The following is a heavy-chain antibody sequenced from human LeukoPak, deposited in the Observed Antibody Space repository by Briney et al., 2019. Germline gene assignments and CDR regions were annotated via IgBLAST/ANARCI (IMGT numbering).Heavy chain of an antibody. CDR2: INHSGST. J-gene: IGHJ4*02. Sequence: PSETLSLTCAVYGGSFSGYYWSWIRQPPGKGLEWIGEINHSGSTNYNPSLKSRVTISVDTSKNQFSLKLSSVTAADTAVYYCARGWYCSSTSCYEIDSWGQGTLVTVSS. V-gene: IGHV4-34*01. CDR3: ARGWYCSSTSCYEIDS. CDR1: GGSFSGYY. D-gene: IGHD2-2*01.